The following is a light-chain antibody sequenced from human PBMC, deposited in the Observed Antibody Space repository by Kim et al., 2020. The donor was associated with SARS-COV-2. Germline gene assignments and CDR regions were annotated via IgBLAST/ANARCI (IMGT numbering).Light chain of an antibody. V-gene: IGLV2-8*01. Sequence: SVPRSCSGTISKLDNYSVDSSYQQHPGKVPRLMIYEVTRRPPGIPDSFSGTKSGNTASMTVSGLQAKDEAEDYCSSYAGSNKYVSGTGTKVTVL. CDR1: ISKLDNYSV. CDR3: SSYAGSNKYV. CDR2: EVT. J-gene: IGLJ1*01.